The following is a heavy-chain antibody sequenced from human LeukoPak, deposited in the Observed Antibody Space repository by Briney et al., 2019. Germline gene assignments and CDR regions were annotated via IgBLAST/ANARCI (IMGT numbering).Heavy chain of an antibody. J-gene: IGHJ4*02. CDR2: IYYSGST. D-gene: IGHD3-22*01. V-gene: IGHV4-59*01. CDR1: GGSLSSYY. CDR3: ARRDDSSGYYSFDY. Sequence: SETLSLTCTVSGGSLSSYYWSWIRQPPGKGLEWIGYIYYSGSTNYNPSLKSRVTISVDTSKNQFSLKLSSVTAADTAVYYCARRDDSSGYYSFDYWGQGTLVTVSS.